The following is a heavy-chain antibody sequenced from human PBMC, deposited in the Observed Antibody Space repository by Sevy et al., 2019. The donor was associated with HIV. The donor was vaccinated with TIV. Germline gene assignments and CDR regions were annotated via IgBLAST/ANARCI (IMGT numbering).Heavy chain of an antibody. D-gene: IGHD5-12*01. CDR2: ISYDGSLK. J-gene: IGHJ4*02. CDR3: AREHPGYNPFDN. V-gene: IGHV3-30*03. Sequence: QQLGALRLSCAGSGFTFSTYAMHWVRQAPGKGLEWLAVISYDGSLKFHTDSVRGRFTISRDNSKNTVYLQMNSLRAEDTAVYYCAREHPGYNPFDNWGQGTLVTVSS. CDR1: GFTFSTYA.